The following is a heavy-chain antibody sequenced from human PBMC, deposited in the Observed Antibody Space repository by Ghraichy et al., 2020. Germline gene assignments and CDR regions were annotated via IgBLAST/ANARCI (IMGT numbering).Heavy chain of an antibody. J-gene: IGHJ1*01. CDR3: ATEGSYDFWSGYSL. D-gene: IGHD3-3*01. CDR2: MNAECGNT. Sequence: ASVKVSCKASGYAFTSHDIHWVRQAPGQGLEWMGRMNAECGNTGYAQKFQGRVVMTRDTSINTAYMELSGLSSEDTALYYCATEGSYDFWSGYSLWGQGTLVTVSS. V-gene: IGHV1-8*02. CDR1: GYAFTSHD.